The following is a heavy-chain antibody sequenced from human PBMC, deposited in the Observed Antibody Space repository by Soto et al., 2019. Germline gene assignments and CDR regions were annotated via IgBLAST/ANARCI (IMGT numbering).Heavy chain of an antibody. Sequence: GGSLRLSCAASGFTFSDSYMSWIRQAPGKGLEWISYITFSGNTVYYADSLKGRFTISRDNAKNSLYLQMNRLRAEDTAVYYCARVSWREKYGMDVRGQGTTVTVSS. CDR3: ARVSWREKYGMDV. V-gene: IGHV3-11*01. CDR1: GFTFSDSY. J-gene: IGHJ6*02. CDR2: ITFSGNTV.